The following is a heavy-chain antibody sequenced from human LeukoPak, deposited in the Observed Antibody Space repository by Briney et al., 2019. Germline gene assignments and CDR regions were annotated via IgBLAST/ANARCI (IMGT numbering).Heavy chain of an antibody. D-gene: IGHD6-6*01. CDR2: MSSSNYR. V-gene: IGHV3-21*01. CDR1: GFTFSSYS. CDR3: AGLLSSSEGY. J-gene: IGHJ4*02. Sequence: GGSLRLSCAVSGFTFSSYSMSWVRQAPGKGLEWVSSMSSSNYRYYADSVKGRFTISRDNAKNSLYLQMDSLRGEDTAVYYCAGLLSSSEGYWGQGTLVTVSS.